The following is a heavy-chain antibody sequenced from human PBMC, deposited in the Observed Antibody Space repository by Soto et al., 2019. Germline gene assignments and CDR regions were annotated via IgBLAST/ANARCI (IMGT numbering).Heavy chain of an antibody. CDR3: ARLSYCYSFCY. D-gene: IGHD2-21*01. Sequence: EVQLVESGGGLVKPGGSLRLSCAASGFTFSSYSMNWVRQAPGKGLEWVSSISSSSSYIYYADSVKGRFTISRDNAQNSLYQQMNSLRAEDPAVYYCARLSYCYSFCYWGHGTLVTVS. V-gene: IGHV3-21*01. CDR2: ISSSSSYI. CDR1: GFTFSSYS. J-gene: IGHJ4*01.